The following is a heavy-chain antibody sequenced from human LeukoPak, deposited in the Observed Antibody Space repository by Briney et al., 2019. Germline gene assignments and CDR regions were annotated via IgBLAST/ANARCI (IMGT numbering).Heavy chain of an antibody. V-gene: IGHV3-53*01. CDR3: ARLDLGYCSSTSCSY. CDR2: IYSGGDT. D-gene: IGHD2-2*01. Sequence: GGSLRLSCAASGFIVSGTYMTWVRQAPGKGLECVSIIYSGGDTYYTDSVKGRFSVSRDNSKNTLYLQMNSLRVDDTAVYYCARLDLGYCSSTSCSYWGQGTLVTVSS. CDR1: GFIVSGTY. J-gene: IGHJ4*02.